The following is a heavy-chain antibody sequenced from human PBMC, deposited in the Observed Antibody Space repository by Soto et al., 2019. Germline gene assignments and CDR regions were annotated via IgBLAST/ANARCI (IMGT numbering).Heavy chain of an antibody. CDR1: GFTFSSLG. CDR3: ARDASYYSLWSGYYPSRNGMDV. V-gene: IGHV3-33*01. D-gene: IGHD3-3*01. CDR2: IWYDGSKK. Sequence: QVQVVESGGGVVQPGRSLRLSCAASGFTFSSLGMHWVRQAPGKGLEWVSLIWYDGSKKSYGDSVKGRFTISRVNSRNTVYLQMNSLRADDTAVYYCARDASYYSLWSGYYPSRNGMDVWGQGTTVTVSS. J-gene: IGHJ6*02.